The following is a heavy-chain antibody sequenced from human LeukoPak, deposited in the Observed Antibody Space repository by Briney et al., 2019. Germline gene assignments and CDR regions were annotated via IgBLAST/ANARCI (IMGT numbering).Heavy chain of an antibody. CDR2: ISSSSSYI. Sequence: GGSLRLSCAASGFTFSSYSMNWVRQAPGKGLEWVSSISSSSSYIYSADSVKGRFTISRDNAKNSLYLQMNSLRAEDTAVYYCARDAGGYGMDVWGQGTTVTVSS. V-gene: IGHV3-21*01. CDR3: ARDAGGYGMDV. CDR1: GFTFSSYS. D-gene: IGHD3-16*01. J-gene: IGHJ6*02.